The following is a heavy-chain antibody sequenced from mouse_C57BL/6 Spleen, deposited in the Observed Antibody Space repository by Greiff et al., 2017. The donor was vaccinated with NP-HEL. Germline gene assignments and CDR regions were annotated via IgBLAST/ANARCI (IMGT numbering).Heavy chain of an antibody. J-gene: IGHJ4*01. Sequence: QVQLQQPGAELVKPGASVKLSCKASGYTFTSYWMHWVKQRPGQGLEWIGMIHPNSGSTNYNEKFKSKATLTVDKSSSTAYMQISSLTSEDSAVYYCGRGGEGYYAMDYWGQGTSVTVSS. CDR3: GRGGEGYYAMDY. CDR2: IHPNSGST. CDR1: GYTFTSYW. V-gene: IGHV1-64*01.